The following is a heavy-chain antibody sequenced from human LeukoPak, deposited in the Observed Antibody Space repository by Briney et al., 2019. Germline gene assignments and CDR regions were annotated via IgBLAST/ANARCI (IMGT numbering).Heavy chain of an antibody. CDR1: GFTFSLYW. V-gene: IGHV3-7*01. J-gene: IGHJ4*02. D-gene: IGHD2-21*02. CDR2: IKEDGSEK. Sequence: PGGSLRLSCGASGFTFSLYWMSWVRQAPGKGLEWVANIKEDGSEKDYVDSVKGRFTLSRDNAKTSLYLQMNSLRAEDTAVYYCARNYLLPDCDGDCSLDLFDFWGQGILVTVSS. CDR3: ARNYLLPDCDGDCSLDLFDF.